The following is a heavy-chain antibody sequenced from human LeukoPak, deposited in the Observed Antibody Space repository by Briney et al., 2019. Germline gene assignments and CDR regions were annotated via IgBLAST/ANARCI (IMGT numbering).Heavy chain of an antibody. V-gene: IGHV1-8*01. CDR3: ARTGMGGNVWIDS. J-gene: IGHJ5*01. CDR1: GYTFTSYD. CDR2: MNPNSGDT. Sequence: GASVKVSCKASGYTFTSYDINWVRQAPGQGLEWMGWMNPNSGDTGYAQKFQGRVTMTRDTSISTAYMELSSLKSDDTAAFYCARTGMGGNVWIDSWGQGTLVSVSS. D-gene: IGHD1-26*01.